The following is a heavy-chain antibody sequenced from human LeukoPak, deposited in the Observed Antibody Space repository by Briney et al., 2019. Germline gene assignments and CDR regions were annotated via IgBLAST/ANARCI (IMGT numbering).Heavy chain of an antibody. CDR3: ARDEPTYYYDSSGYDDAFDI. J-gene: IGHJ3*02. CDR2: INPNSGGT. CDR1: GYTFTGYY. D-gene: IGHD3-22*01. Sequence: ASVKVSCKASGYTFTGYYMHWVRQAPGQGLEWMGWINPNSGGTNYAQKFQGRVTMTRDTSISTAYMELSRLRSDDTAVYYCARDEPTYYYDSSGYDDAFDIWGQGTMVTVSS. V-gene: IGHV1-2*02.